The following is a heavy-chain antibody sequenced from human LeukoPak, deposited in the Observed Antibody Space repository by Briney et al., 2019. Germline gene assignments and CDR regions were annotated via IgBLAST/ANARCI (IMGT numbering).Heavy chain of an antibody. Sequence: SETLSLTCTVSGGSISSSTYYWGWIRPPPGKGLEWIGSIYYGGSTYYNPSLKSRVTISVDTSKNQFSLRLSSVTAAGTAVYYCASVASSGYYYEIDYWGQGTLVTVSS. CDR1: GGSISSSTYY. J-gene: IGHJ4*02. CDR2: IYYGGST. CDR3: ASVASSGYYYEIDY. V-gene: IGHV4-39*01. D-gene: IGHD3-22*01.